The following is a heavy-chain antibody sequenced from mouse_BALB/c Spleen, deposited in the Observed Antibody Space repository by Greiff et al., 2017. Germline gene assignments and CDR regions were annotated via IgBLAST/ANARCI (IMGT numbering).Heavy chain of an antibody. J-gene: IGHJ1*01. CDR2: IDPYYGGT. D-gene: IGHD3-2*01. CDR1: GYSFTGYN. CDR3: ARLTARATYWYFDV. V-gene: IGHV1-39*01. Sequence: VQLKESGPELEKPGASVKISCKASGYSFTGYNMNWVKQSNGKSLEWIGNIDPYYGGTSYNQKFKGKATLTVDKSSSTAYMQLKSLTSEDSAVYYCARLTARATYWYFDVWGAGTTVTVSS.